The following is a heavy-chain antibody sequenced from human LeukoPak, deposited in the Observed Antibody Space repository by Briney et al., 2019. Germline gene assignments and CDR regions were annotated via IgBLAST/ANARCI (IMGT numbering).Heavy chain of an antibody. Sequence: GGSLRLSCAASGFTFTSYGMHWVRQAPGQGLEWVTAIWSDGSKKIYADSVKGRFTISRDNSKNTLYLQMNSLRAEDTAVYYCANIYTELIPDAFDIWGQGTMVTVSS. J-gene: IGHJ3*02. CDR3: ANIYTELIPDAFDI. V-gene: IGHV3-30*02. CDR1: GFTFTSYG. D-gene: IGHD2-2*02. CDR2: IWSDGSKK.